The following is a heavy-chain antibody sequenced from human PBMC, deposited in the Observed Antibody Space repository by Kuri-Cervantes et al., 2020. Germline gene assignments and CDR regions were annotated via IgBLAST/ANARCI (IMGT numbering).Heavy chain of an antibody. CDR1: GFTFSSYS. CDR2: ISSSSSTI. Sequence: GESLKISCAAPGFTFSSYSMNWVRQAPGKGLEWVSYISSSSSTIYYADSVKGRFTISRDNAKNSLYLQMNSLRDEDTAVYYCARGGGYYYDSSGTGGMDVWGQGTTVTVSS. D-gene: IGHD3-22*01. V-gene: IGHV3-48*02. CDR3: ARGGGYYYDSSGTGGMDV. J-gene: IGHJ6*02.